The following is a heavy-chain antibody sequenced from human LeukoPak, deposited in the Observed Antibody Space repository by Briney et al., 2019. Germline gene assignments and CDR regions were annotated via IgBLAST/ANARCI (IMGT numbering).Heavy chain of an antibody. CDR2: INHSGST. V-gene: IGHV4-34*01. J-gene: IGHJ4*02. Sequence: PSETLSLTCAVYGGSFSGYYWSWIRHPQGKGLEWIGEINHSGSTNYHPSLESLVTISVDTSKNQYSLKLSSVTAADSAVYYCAREFGGGLVDNWGQGTLVTVSS. CDR1: GGSFSGYY. CDR3: AREFGGGLVDN. D-gene: IGHD3-3*01.